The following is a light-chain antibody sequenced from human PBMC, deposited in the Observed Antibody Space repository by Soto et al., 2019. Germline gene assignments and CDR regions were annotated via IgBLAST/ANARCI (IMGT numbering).Light chain of an antibody. CDR3: CSYAGSGNV. J-gene: IGLJ1*01. Sequence: QASLTTHASVSDSPGQSITISCTGTSSDIGSYKFVSWYQHHPGKAPKLMIYEGSKRPSGVSDRFSGSKSGNTASLTISGLQADDEADYYCCSYAGSGNVFGTGTKVTVL. V-gene: IGLV2-23*03. CDR2: EGS. CDR1: SSDIGSYKF.